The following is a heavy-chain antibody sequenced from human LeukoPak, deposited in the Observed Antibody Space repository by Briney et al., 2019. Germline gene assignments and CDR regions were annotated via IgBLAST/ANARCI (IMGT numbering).Heavy chain of an antibody. J-gene: IGHJ4*01. CDR3: ARDGTAAGLYFDL. CDR1: GFTFSDYW. D-gene: IGHD6-13*01. Sequence: PGGSLRLSCVISGFTFSDYWMNSVRQAPGKGLEWVASINQNGAEKSYVDSVKGRFTISRDNPRNSLYLQMNSLRAEDTAVYYCARDGTAAGLYFDLWGQGTLVTVSS. CDR2: INQNGAEK. V-gene: IGHV3-7*01.